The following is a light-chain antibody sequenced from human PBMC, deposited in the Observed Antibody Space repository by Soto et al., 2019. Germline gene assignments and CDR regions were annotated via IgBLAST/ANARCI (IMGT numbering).Light chain of an antibody. CDR1: QSLSTY. Sequence: EIVLTQSPGTLSLSPWERATLSCRASQSLSTYLAWYQQKPGQAPRLLIYDASNRATGIPARFSGSGSGTDFTLTISSLQPEDFATYYCQQSYSTPWTFGQGTKMDIK. J-gene: IGKJ1*01. CDR2: DAS. CDR3: QQSYSTPWT. V-gene: IGKV3-11*01.